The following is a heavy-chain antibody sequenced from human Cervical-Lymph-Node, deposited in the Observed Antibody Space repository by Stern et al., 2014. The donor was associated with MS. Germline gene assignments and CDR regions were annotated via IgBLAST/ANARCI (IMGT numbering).Heavy chain of an antibody. Sequence: VQLVESGAEVKKPGASVNVSCKASGYIFSTYSMHWVRQAPGHGLEWLGIINPSGGSTSYAQKFQGRVTMTRDTSTSTVYMELSSLRSEDTAVYYCARGWLVNAFDIWGQGTMVTVSS. D-gene: IGHD6-19*01. CDR3: ARGWLVNAFDI. J-gene: IGHJ3*02. CDR1: GYIFSTYS. V-gene: IGHV1-46*01. CDR2: INPSGGST.